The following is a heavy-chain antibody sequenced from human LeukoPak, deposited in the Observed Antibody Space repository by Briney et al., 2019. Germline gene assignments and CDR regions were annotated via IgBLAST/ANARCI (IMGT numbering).Heavy chain of an antibody. J-gene: IGHJ6*03. D-gene: IGHD6-6*01. CDR3: ARELSSSSTLYYYYYYYMDV. CDR2: ISAYNGNT. V-gene: IGHV1-18*01. Sequence: ASVKVSCKAPGYTFTGYGISWVRQAPGQGLEWMGWISAYNGNTNYAQKLQGRVTMTTDTSTSTAYMELRSLRSDDTAVYYCARELSSSSTLYYYYYYYMDVWGKGTTVTVSS. CDR1: GYTFTGYG.